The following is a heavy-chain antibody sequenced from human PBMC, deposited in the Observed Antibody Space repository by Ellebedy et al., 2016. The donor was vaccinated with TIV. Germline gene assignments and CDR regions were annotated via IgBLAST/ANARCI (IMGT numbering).Heavy chain of an antibody. V-gene: IGHV4-59*01. J-gene: IGHJ5*02. CDR3: ARARGYSGYDLPNWFDP. CDR2: IYYSGST. D-gene: IGHD5-12*01. Sequence: MPSETLSLTCTVSGGSISSYYWSWIRQPPGKGLEWIGYIYYSGSTNYNPSLKSRVTISVDTSKNQFSLKLSSVTAADTAVYYCARARGYSGYDLPNWFDPWGQGTPVTVSS. CDR1: GGSISSYY.